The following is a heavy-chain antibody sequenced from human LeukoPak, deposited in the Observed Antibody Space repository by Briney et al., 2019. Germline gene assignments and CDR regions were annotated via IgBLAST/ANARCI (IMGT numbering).Heavy chain of an antibody. CDR1: GFTFSSYA. J-gene: IGHJ4*02. CDR2: ISYDGSNK. Sequence: GGSLRLSCAASGFTFSSYAMHRVRQAPGKGLEWVAVISYDGSNKYYADSVKGRFTISRDNSKNTLYLQMNSLRAEDTAVYYCARQGNIAAAGTGFDYWGQGTLVTVSS. D-gene: IGHD6-13*01. CDR3: ARQGNIAAAGTGFDY. V-gene: IGHV3-30-3*01.